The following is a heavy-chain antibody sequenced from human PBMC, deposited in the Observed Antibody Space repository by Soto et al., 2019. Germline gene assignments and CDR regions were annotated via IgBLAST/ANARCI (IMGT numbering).Heavy chain of an antibody. V-gene: IGHV3-53*04. CDR2: IYSGGDT. J-gene: IGHJ6*04. Sequence: EVQLVESGGGLVQPGGSLRLSCTASGFAVRHNYMTWVRQAPGKGLEWVSLIYSGGDTAYADSVKGRFTISRHTSQNTLYLQMNSLRAEDTGVYSCARKTDSIPSGGDVWGKGTAVTVSS. D-gene: IGHD3-10*01. CDR1: GFAVRHNY. CDR3: ARKTDSIPSGGDV.